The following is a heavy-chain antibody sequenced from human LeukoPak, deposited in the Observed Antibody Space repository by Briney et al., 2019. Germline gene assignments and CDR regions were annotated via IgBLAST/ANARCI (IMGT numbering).Heavy chain of an antibody. CDR1: GFTFRSYG. CDR2: IRYDGSNK. J-gene: IGHJ6*03. CDR3: AKDGSFDSGYYYYMDV. Sequence: GGSLRLSCAASGFTFRSYGMHWVRQAPGKGLERVAFIRYDGSNKYYADSVKGRFTISRDNSKNTLYLQMNSLRAEDTAVYYCAKDGSFDSGYYYYMDVWGKGTTVTISS. D-gene: IGHD3-9*01. V-gene: IGHV3-30*02.